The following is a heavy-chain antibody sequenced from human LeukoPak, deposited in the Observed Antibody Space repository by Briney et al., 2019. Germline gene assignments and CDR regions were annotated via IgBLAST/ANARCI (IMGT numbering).Heavy chain of an antibody. CDR3: ARAVSSWYAAHCNY. V-gene: IGHV3-11*01. J-gene: IGHJ4*02. CDR1: GFTFSDYY. D-gene: IGHD6-13*01. CDR2: ISSSGSTI. Sequence: GGSLRLSCAASGFTFSDYYMSWIRQAPGKGLERVSYISSSGSTIYYADSVKGRFTISRDNAKNSLYLQMNSLRAEDTAVYYCARAVSSWYAAHCNYWGQGTLVTVSS.